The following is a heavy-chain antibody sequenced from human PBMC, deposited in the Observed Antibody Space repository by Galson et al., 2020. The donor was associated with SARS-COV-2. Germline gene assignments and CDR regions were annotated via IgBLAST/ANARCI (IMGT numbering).Heavy chain of an antibody. CDR3: ARPTAYWLAGWSYYFFEL. J-gene: IGHJ2*01. CDR1: GSRFNYYW. CDR2: LYPGDSNT. Sequence: HWESLKIPCNAPGSRFNYYWTAWLRPIPGKLLECMGILYPGDSNTRYNPSFQGQVPISVDKSISTAYLQWNSLNASDTAIYYCARPTAYWLAGWSYYFFELGGCGTV. V-gene: IGHV5-51*01. D-gene: IGHD1-26*01.